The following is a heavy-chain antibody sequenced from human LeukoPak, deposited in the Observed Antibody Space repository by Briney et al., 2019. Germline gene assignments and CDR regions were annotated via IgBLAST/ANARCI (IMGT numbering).Heavy chain of an antibody. J-gene: IGHJ4*02. CDR3: ARDGGWIQLFF. CDR1: GFTFSHYG. Sequence: GGSLRLSCAASGFTFSHYGMNWVRQAPGKGLEWVSGLTANSRSAYYADSVKGRFTISRDNSENMVYLQMNSLRAEDTAMYYCARDGGWIQLFFRGQGTLVTVSS. V-gene: IGHV3-23*01. D-gene: IGHD5-18*01. CDR2: LTANSRSA.